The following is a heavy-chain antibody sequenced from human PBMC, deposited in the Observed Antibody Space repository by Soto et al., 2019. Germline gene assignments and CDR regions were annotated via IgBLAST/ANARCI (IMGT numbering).Heavy chain of an antibody. CDR2: ISAYNGNT. CDR1: GYTFTSYG. J-gene: IGHJ3*02. CDR3: ARDKLTTVAYDAFDI. D-gene: IGHD4-17*01. Sequence: ASVKVSCKASGYTFTSYGISWVRQAPGQGLEWMGWISAYNGNTNYAQKLQGRVTMTTDTSTSTAYMELRSLRSDDTAVYYCARDKLTTVAYDAFDIWGQGTMVTVSS. V-gene: IGHV1-18*01.